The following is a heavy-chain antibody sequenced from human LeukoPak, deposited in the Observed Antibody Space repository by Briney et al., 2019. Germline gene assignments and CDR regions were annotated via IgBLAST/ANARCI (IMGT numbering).Heavy chain of an antibody. CDR3: ARGGYYWEHAFDI. J-gene: IGHJ3*02. CDR2: ISSSSSYI. CDR1: GFTFSSYS. Sequence: GGSLRLSCAASGFTFSSYSMNWVRQAPGKGLEWVSSISSSSSYIYYADSVKGRFTISRDNAKNSLYLQMNSLRAEDTAVYYCARGGYYWEHAFDIWGQGTMVIVSS. V-gene: IGHV3-21*01. D-gene: IGHD2-8*01.